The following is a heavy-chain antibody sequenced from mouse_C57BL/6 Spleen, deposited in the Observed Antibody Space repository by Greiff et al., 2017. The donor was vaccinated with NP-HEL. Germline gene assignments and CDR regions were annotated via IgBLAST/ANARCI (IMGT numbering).Heavy chain of an antibody. CDR3: ARYDYYYGSSYLDY. CDR2: INPGSGGT. V-gene: IGHV1-54*01. J-gene: IGHJ2*01. D-gene: IGHD1-1*01. CDR1: GYAFTNYL. Sequence: QVQLKESGAELVRPGTSVKVSCKASGYAFTNYLIEWVKQRPGQGLEWIGVINPGSGGTNYNEKFKGKATLTADKSSSTAYMQLSSLTSEDSAVYFCARYDYYYGSSYLDYWGQGTTLTVSS.